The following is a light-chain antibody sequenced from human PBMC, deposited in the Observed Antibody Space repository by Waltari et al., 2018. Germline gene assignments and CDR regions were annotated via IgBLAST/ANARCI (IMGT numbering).Light chain of an antibody. CDR3: QQRSNWPPLT. CDR1: QIVSSY. J-gene: IGKJ4*01. Sequence: IVLTQSPATLSLSPGERANLSCRASQIVSSYLAWYQQKPGQAPRLLIYDASNRATGIPARFSGSGSGTDFTLTISSLEPEDFAVYYCQQRSNWPPLTFGGGTKVEIK. CDR2: DAS. V-gene: IGKV3-11*01.